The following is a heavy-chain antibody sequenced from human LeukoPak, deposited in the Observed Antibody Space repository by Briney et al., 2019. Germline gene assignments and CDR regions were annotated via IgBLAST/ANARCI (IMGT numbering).Heavy chain of an antibody. V-gene: IGHV4-34*01. J-gene: IGHJ5*02. Sequence: SETLSLTCAVYGGSFSGYYWSWIRQPPGKGLEWIGEIDHSGGTNYNPSLKSRVTISVDTSKNQFSLKMSSVTAADTAVYYCARENDPWGQGTLVTVSS. CDR2: IDHSGGT. CDR1: GGSFSGYY. CDR3: ARENDP.